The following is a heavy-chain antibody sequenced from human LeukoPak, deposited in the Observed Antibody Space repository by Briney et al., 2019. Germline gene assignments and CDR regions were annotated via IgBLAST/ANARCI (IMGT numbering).Heavy chain of an antibody. CDR3: NTGVGQHPDH. CDR2: IKRKTDGETT. D-gene: IGHD5-18*01. V-gene: IGHV3-15*01. Sequence: PAGSLRLSCEASGFTFSNAWMTWVRQAPGKGLEWVGRIKRKTDGETTDDAAPVKGRFTISRDDSKNTLSLQMNSLKMEDTAVYYCNTGVGQHPDHWGQGTLVTVSS. CDR1: GFTFSNAW. J-gene: IGHJ4*02.